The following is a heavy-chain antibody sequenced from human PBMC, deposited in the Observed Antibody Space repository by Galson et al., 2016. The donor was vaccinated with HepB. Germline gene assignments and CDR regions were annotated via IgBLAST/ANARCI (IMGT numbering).Heavy chain of an antibody. CDR3: AREAPGDYLDY. V-gene: IGHV4-4*02. J-gene: IGHJ4*02. Sequence: SETLSLTCAVSGASISTNNWWSWVRQAPGKGLEWIGQIYHSATTYYNPSLSGRVSMSVDKSSNPFSLRLSAVTAADTAVYYCAREAPGDYLDYWGQGTLVTVSS. CDR2: IYHSATT. CDR1: GASISTNNW.